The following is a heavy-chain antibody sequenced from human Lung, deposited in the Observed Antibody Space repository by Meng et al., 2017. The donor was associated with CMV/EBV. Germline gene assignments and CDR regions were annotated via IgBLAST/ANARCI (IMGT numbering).Heavy chain of an antibody. D-gene: IGHD6-13*01. V-gene: IGHV3-43D*03. CDR1: GFTFDDYA. Sequence: GESLKISCAASGFTFDDYAMHWVRQAPGKGLEWVSLISWDGGSTYYADSVKGRFTISRDNSKNSLYLQMNSLRAEDTALYYCAKEYIAAAGTDYYYGMDVWGQGTTVXVS. CDR3: AKEYIAAAGTDYYYGMDV. J-gene: IGHJ6*02. CDR2: ISWDGGST.